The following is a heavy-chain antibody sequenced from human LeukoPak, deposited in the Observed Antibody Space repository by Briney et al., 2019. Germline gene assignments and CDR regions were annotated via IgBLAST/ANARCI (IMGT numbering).Heavy chain of an antibody. Sequence: ASVKVSCKASGHTFTNDEIHWVRQATGQGLEWMGWMNPSSGNTGYAQKFQGRLTMTRNTSIGTAYMDLSSLRSDDTAVYYCARRDCTTGACRFDDWGQGTRVSVSP. D-gene: IGHD2-8*01. J-gene: IGHJ4*02. CDR1: GHTFTNDE. CDR2: MNPSSGNT. V-gene: IGHV1-8*01. CDR3: ARRDCTTGACRFDD.